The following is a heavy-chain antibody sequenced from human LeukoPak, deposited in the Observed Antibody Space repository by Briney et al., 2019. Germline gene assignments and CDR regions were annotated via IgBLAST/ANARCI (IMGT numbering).Heavy chain of an antibody. Sequence: GGSLRLSCAASGFTFSRXXXHWXXXXXXXXXXXVSRADYDGSDTSYADSVRGRFTISRDNAKNTLYLQMNSLSAEDTAVYYCATLAAAGTNYWGQGTLVTVSS. CDR1: GFTFSRXX. CDR2: ADYDGSDT. J-gene: IGHJ4*02. V-gene: IGHV3-74*01. D-gene: IGHD6-13*01. CDR3: ATLAAAGTNY.